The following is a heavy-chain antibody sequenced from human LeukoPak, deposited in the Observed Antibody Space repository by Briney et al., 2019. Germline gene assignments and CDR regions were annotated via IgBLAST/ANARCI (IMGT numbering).Heavy chain of an antibody. CDR3: ARQGPDYYGSGSYFDY. V-gene: IGHV4-34*01. Sequence: SETLSLTCAVYGGSFSGYYWSWIRQPPGKGLEWIGEINHSGSTNYNPSLKSRVTISVDTSKNHFSLELRSVTAADTAIYYCARQGPDYYGSGSYFDYWGQGTLVTVSS. D-gene: IGHD3-10*01. CDR1: GGSFSGYY. CDR2: INHSGST. J-gene: IGHJ4*02.